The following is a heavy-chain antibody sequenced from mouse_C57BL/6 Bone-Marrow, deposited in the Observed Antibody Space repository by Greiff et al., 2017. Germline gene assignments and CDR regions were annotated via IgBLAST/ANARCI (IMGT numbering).Heavy chain of an antibody. CDR1: GYTFTSYG. J-gene: IGHJ3*01. CDR2: IYPRSGNT. Sequence: QVQLKQSGAELARPGASVKLSCKASGYTFTSYGISWVKQRTGQGLEWIGEIYPRSGNTYYNEKFKGKATLTADKSSSTAYMELRSLTSEDSAVYFCASDFAYWGQGTLVTVSA. V-gene: IGHV1-81*01. CDR3: ASDFAY.